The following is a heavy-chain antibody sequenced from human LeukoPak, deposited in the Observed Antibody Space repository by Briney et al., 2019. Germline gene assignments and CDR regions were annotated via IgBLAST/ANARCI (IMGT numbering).Heavy chain of an antibody. CDR1: GFTFSDYY. CDR3: ARCVGSSREYNWFDP. CDR2: ISSSGSTI. Sequence: WGTLRLSCAASGFTFSDYYRSWIRQAPGKGLEWVSYISSSGSTIYYADPVKGRFTISRDNAKTSLYLQMTSLRAEDTAVYYCARCVGSSREYNWFDPWGQGTLVTVSS. J-gene: IGHJ5*02. D-gene: IGHD6-13*01. V-gene: IGHV3-11*04.